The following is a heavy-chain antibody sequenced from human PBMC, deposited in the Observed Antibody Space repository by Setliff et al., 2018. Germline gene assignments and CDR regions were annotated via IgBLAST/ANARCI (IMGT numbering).Heavy chain of an antibody. CDR1: GGSISSHY. D-gene: IGHD2-15*01. Sequence: PSETLSLTCTVSGGSISSHYWTWIRQPAGKGLEWIGRLYTSGDTIYNPSLKSRVSMSLDTSKNQFSLKLSSVTAADTAVYYCARDRVVVLAGRRGFYFDYWGQGTLVTVSA. CDR2: LYTSGDT. V-gene: IGHV4-4*07. J-gene: IGHJ4*02. CDR3: ARDRVVVLAGRRGFYFDY.